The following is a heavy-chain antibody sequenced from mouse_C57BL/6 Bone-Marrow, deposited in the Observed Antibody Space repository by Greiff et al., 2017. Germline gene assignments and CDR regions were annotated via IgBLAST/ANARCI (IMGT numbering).Heavy chain of an antibody. Sequence: EVMLVESGGGLVQPKGSLKLSCAASGFSFNTYAMNWVRQAPGKGLEWVARIRSKSNNYATYYADSVKDRFTISSDDSESMLYLQMNYLKTEDTAMYYCVRSGNYYSYYAMDYWGQGTSVTVSS. CDR2: IRSKSNNYAT. CDR1: GFSFNTYA. CDR3: VRSGNYYSYYAMDY. J-gene: IGHJ4*01. V-gene: IGHV10-1*01. D-gene: IGHD2-1*01.